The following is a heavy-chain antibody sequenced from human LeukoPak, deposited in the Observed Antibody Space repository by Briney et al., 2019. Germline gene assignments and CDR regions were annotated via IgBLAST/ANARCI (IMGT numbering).Heavy chain of an antibody. V-gene: IGHV3-30*04. J-gene: IGHJ6*03. CDR1: GFTFSSYA. D-gene: IGHD3-22*01. Sequence: GGSLRLSCAASGFTFSSYAMHWVRQAPGKGVEWGGVISYDGSKKYYADSVKGGFTISRDKAKNTLYMQMNRLRAEDTAVYYFARGDYYDSIVYNYYYYYMDVWGKGTTVTVSS. CDR3: ARGDYYDSIVYNYYYYYMDV. CDR2: ISYDGSKK.